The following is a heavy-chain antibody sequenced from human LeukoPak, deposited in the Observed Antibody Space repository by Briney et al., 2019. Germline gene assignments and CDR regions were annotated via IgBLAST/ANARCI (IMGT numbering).Heavy chain of an antibody. Sequence: GGSLRLSCAASGFTFSNAWMSWVRQAPGKGLEWVGRIKSKTDGGTTDYAARVKGRFTISRDDSKNTLYLQMNSLKTEDTAVYYCTTAADNYFPYYFDYWGQGTLVTVSP. CDR2: IKSKTDGGTT. J-gene: IGHJ4*02. CDR3: TTAADNYFPYYFDY. V-gene: IGHV3-15*01. D-gene: IGHD5-24*01. CDR1: GFTFSNAW.